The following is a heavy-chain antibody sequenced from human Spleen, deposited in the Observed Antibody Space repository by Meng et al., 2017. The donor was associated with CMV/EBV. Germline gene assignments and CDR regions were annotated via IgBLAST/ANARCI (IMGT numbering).Heavy chain of an antibody. D-gene: IGHD3-10*02. CDR1: GYTFSTYR. V-gene: IGHV1-18*01. J-gene: IGHJ5*02. CDR3: AMFDKIVYFDP. CDR2: ISGYNGDT. Sequence: ASVKVSCKASGYTFSTYRISWVRQAPGQGLEWMGWISGYNGDTNYAQKFQGRVTMTTDTSTSTAYMELRSLRSDDTAVYYCAMFDKIVYFDPWGQGTLVTVSS.